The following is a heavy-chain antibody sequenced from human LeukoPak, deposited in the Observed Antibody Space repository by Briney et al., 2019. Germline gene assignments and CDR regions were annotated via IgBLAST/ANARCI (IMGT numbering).Heavy chain of an antibody. Sequence: ASVKVSCTASGYTFTSYYMHCVRQAPGQGLEWMGIINPRGGSTSYAPQFQGRVTMTRDTSTSTVYMELSSLRSEDTAVYYCARDVLLLRFGAPHGHYYGMDVWGQGTTVTVSS. V-gene: IGHV1-46*01. CDR3: ARDVLLLRFGAPHGHYYGMDV. D-gene: IGHD3-10*01. CDR1: GYTFTSYY. CDR2: INPRGGST. J-gene: IGHJ6*02.